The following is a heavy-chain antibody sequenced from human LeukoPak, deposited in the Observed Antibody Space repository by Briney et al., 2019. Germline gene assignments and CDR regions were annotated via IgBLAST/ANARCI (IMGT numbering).Heavy chain of an antibody. CDR1: GYTFTGYY. V-gene: IGHV1-2*02. CDR3: ARGASGSYFSWLDP. Sequence: GASVKVSCKASGYTFTGYYIHWVRQAPGQGLECVGWINANSGGTNYAQKFQGRVTMTRDTSISTAYMELSRLRSDDTAVYYCARGASGSYFSWLDPWGQGTLVTVSS. CDR2: INANSGGT. D-gene: IGHD3-10*01. J-gene: IGHJ5*02.